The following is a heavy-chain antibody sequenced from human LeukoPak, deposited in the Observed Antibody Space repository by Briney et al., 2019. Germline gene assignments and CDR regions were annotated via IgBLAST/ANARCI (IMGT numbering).Heavy chain of an antibody. CDR1: GYTFTSYA. CDR2: INAGNGNT. CDR3: AWGDSSGWYYFDY. D-gene: IGHD6-19*01. Sequence: GASVKVSCKAPGYTFTSYAMHWVRQAPGQRLEWMGWINAGNGNTKYSQKFQGRVTITRDTSASTAYMELSSLRSEDTAVYYCAWGDSSGWYYFDYWGQGTLVTVSS. V-gene: IGHV1-3*01. J-gene: IGHJ4*02.